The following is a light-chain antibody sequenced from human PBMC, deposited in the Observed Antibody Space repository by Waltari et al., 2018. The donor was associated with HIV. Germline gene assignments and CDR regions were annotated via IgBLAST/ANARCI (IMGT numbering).Light chain of an antibody. V-gene: IGKV3-15*01. J-gene: IGKJ4*01. Sequence: EIVMTQSPATLSVSPGERATLSCRATQSVGSHLAWYQQKPGQPPSLLIYGASTRATDIPARFSGSGSGTEFTLTISSLQSEDVAVYYCQQYNDWPLTFGGGTKVDIK. CDR2: GAS. CDR1: QSVGSH. CDR3: QQYNDWPLT.